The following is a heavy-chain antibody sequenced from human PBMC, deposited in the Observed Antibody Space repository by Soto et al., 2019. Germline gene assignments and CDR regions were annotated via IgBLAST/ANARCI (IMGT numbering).Heavy chain of an antibody. CDR2: ISGSGGST. CDR3: AKYSGYDFYYYYMDV. CDR1: GFTFSSYA. D-gene: IGHD5-12*01. J-gene: IGHJ6*03. V-gene: IGHV3-23*01. Sequence: EVQLLESGGGLVQPGGSLRLSCAASGFTFSSYAMSWVRQAPGKGLEWVSAISGSGGSTYYADSVKGRFTISRDNSKNKLYMKMNRQRAEDTAVYYCAKYSGYDFYYYYMDVWGKGTPVTVSS.